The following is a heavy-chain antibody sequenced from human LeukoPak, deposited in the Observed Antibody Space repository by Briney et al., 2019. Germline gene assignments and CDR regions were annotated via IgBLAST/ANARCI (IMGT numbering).Heavy chain of an antibody. Sequence: GGSLRLSCAASGFTFDDYGMSWVRQDPGKGLEWVSGINWNGGSTGYADSVKGRFTISRDNAKNSLYLQMTSLRAEDTAVYYCVRENSWYFDYWGQGALVTVSS. V-gene: IGHV3-20*04. J-gene: IGHJ4*02. CDR2: INWNGGST. CDR3: VRENSWYFDY. D-gene: IGHD6-13*01. CDR1: GFTFDDYG.